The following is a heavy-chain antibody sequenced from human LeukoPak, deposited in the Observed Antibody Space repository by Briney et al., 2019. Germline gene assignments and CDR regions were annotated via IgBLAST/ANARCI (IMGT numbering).Heavy chain of an antibody. CDR2: ISYDGSNK. Sequence: GGSLRLSCAASGFTFSSYGMHRVRQAPGKGLEWVAVISYDGSNKYYADSVKGRFTISRDNSKNTLYLQMNSLRAEDTAVYYCARGKSGVTFDYWGQGTLVTVSS. D-gene: IGHD5-18*01. V-gene: IGHV3-30*19. J-gene: IGHJ4*02. CDR3: ARGKSGVTFDY. CDR1: GFTFSSYG.